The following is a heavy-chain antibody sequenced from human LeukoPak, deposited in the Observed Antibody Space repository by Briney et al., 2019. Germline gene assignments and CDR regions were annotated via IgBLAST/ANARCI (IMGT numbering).Heavy chain of an antibody. V-gene: IGHV4-61*01. CDR1: GGSISSGSYY. CDR2: IYYSGST. J-gene: IGHJ4*02. Sequence: SETLSLTCTVSGGSISSGSYYWSWIRQPPGKGLEWIGYIYYSGSTNYNPSLKSRVTISVDTSKNQFSLKLSSVTAADTAVYYCARARTTVGGGRSWYFDYWGQGTLVTVSS. CDR3: ARARTTVGGGRSWYFDY. D-gene: IGHD4-23*01.